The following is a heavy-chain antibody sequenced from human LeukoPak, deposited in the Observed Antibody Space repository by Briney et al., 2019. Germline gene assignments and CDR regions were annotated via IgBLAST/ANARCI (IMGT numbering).Heavy chain of an antibody. CDR2: TYYRSKWYN. CDR1: GDRISSNRAG. J-gene: IGHJ3*02. D-gene: IGHD5-12*01. CDR3: AWIDIVDFTDAFDI. V-gene: IGHV6-1*01. Sequence: SQTLSLTCAHSGDRISSNRAGCVGLRQSPSRGLEWLGSTYYRSKWYNDYAVAVKIQITINPETSKNQFSLQVNSVTTEDAAVAYTAWIDIVDFTDAFDIWGQGTMVTVSS.